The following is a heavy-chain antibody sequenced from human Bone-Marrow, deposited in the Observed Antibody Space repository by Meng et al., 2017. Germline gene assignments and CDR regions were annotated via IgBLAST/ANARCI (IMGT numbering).Heavy chain of an antibody. Sequence: GGSLRLSCAASGFPFSSYDMHWVRQAPGKGLEYFSAISSDGGITYYANSVKGRFTISRDNSKNTLHLEMGSLRADDMAVYYCVRDRNFDYWGQGTLVTVSS. J-gene: IGHJ4*02. V-gene: IGHV3-64*01. CDR1: GFPFSSYD. D-gene: IGHD2-21*01. CDR3: VRDRNFDY. CDR2: ISSDGGIT.